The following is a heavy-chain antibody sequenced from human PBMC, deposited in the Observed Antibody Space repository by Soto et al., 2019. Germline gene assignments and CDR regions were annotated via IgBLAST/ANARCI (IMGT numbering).Heavy chain of an antibody. D-gene: IGHD3-22*01. CDR1: GFTFSSYG. J-gene: IGHJ3*01. V-gene: IGHV3-33*01. Sequence: GGSLRLSCAASGFTFSSYGMHWVRQAPGKGLEWVAVIWYDGSNKYYADSVKGRFTISRDNSKNTLYLQMNSLRAEDTAVYYCARGISHYDVDAVDLWGQGTMVTVSS. CDR3: ARGISHYDVDAVDL. CDR2: IWYDGSNK.